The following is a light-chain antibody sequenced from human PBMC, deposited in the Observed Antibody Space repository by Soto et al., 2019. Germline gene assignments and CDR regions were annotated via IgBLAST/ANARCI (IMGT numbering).Light chain of an antibody. CDR2: SSN. V-gene: IGLV1-44*01. CDR1: SSNIGSNS. CDR3: AAWDDSLNGVV. J-gene: IGLJ2*01. Sequence: QSVLTQPPSASGTPRQRVTISCSGSSSNIGSNSVNWYQQLPGTAPKLLMYSSNQRPSGVPDRFSGSKSGTSASLAISGLQSEDEADYYCAAWDDSLNGVVFGGGTKVTVL.